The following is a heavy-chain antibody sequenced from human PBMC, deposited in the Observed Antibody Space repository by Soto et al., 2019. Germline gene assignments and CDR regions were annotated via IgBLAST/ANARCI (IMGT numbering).Heavy chain of an antibody. CDR2: VQGNRIGT. J-gene: IGHJ4*02. CDR3: ALPYAGDPAGFDY. V-gene: IGHV3-74*01. CDR1: GFTFSDYW. Sequence: PGGSLRLSCEASGFTFSDYWIHWVRQAPGRGLVWVSRVQGNRIGTNYAASVEGRFTISRDNAKNTVYLQMNGLRSDDTALYYCALPYAGDPAGFDYWGQGTLVTAPQ. D-gene: IGHD2-21*02.